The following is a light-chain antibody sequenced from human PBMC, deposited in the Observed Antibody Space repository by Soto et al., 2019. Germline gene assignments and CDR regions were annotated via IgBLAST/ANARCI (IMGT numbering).Light chain of an antibody. J-gene: IGKJ2*01. CDR2: DAS. CDR1: QRVSNSY. CDR3: HQYERLPFA. V-gene: IGKV3-20*01. Sequence: EIVLTQSPGTLSLFPGDRATLSCRASQRVSNSYLAWFQQKPGQAPRLLIYDASSRAAGVPDRVSGGGSGTDFTLTISALEPEDFALYFCHQYERLPFAFGQGTRLEI.